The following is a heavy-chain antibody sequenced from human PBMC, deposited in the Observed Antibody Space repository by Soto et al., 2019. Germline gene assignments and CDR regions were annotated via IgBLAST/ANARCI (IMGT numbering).Heavy chain of an antibody. D-gene: IGHD2-2*01. Sequence: ASVKVSCKASGGAFSKSAVSWVRQAPGQGLEWMGWISAYNGNTNYAQKLQGRVTMTTDTSTSTAYMELRSLRSDDTAVYYCARDIVVVPAAMDVWGQGTTVTVSS. CDR1: GGAFSKSA. V-gene: IGHV1-18*01. J-gene: IGHJ6*02. CDR3: ARDIVVVPAAMDV. CDR2: ISAYNGNT.